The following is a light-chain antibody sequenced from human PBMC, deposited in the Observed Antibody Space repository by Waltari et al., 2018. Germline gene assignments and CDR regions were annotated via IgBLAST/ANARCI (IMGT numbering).Light chain of an antibody. CDR1: HTVRTTY. V-gene: IGKV3-20*01. CDR3: QQYDNSPLA. CDR2: GAS. Sequence: CTASHTVRTTYLAWCQRKAGRAPSLLIYGASSRAAGVPDRFSGRRSGTDFSLTISKLEPEDCTVYYCQQYDNSPLAFGGGSKVEIK. J-gene: IGKJ4*01.